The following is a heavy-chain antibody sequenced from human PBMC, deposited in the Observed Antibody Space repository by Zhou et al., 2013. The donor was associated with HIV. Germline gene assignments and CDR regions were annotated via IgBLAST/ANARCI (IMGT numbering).Heavy chain of an antibody. CDR2: IIPIFGTT. Sequence: QVQLVQSGAEVKKPGSSVKVSCKASGGTFTRDAMSWVRQAPGRGLEWMGGIIPIFGTTKYAQKFQDRFTITTDESSSTAYMELRSLRSEDTAVYYCARDLSPELPYYFDSWGQGNPGHRLL. D-gene: IGHD1-7*01. CDR3: ARDLSPELPYYFDS. CDR1: GGTFTRDA. J-gene: IGHJ4*02. V-gene: IGHV1-69*05.